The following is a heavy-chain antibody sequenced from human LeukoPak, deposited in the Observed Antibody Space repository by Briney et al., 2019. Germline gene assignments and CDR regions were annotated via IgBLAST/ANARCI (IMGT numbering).Heavy chain of an antibody. V-gene: IGHV1-24*01. CDR2: FDPEDGET. J-gene: IGHJ4*02. D-gene: IGHD6-19*01. Sequence: ASVKVSCKVSGYTLTELSMHWVRQAPGKGLEWMGGFDPEDGETIYAQKFQGRVTMTEDTSTDTAYTELSSLRSEDTAVYYCAAGYSSGWYLDYWGQGTLVTVSS. CDR1: GYTLTELS. CDR3: AAGYSSGWYLDY.